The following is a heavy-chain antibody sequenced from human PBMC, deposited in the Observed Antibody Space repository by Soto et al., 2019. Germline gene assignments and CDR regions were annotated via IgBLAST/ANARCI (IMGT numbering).Heavy chain of an antibody. J-gene: IGHJ5*02. D-gene: IGHD3-3*01. V-gene: IGHV1-8*01. CDR2: MNPNSGNT. CDR3: ARDYDFWSGNWFDP. CDR1: GYTFTSYD. Sequence: ASVKVSCKASGYTFTSYDINWVRQATGQGFEWMGWMNPNSGNTGFAQKFQGRVTMTRNTSISTAYIELSSLRSDDTAVYYCARDYDFWSGNWFDPWGQGTLVTVSS.